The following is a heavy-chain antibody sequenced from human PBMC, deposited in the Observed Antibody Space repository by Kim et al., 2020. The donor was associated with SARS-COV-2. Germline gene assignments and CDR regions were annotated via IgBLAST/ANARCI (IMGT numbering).Heavy chain of an antibody. D-gene: IGHD5-18*01. V-gene: IGHV3-53*04. J-gene: IGHJ4*02. CDR1: GFTVSSNY. Sequence: GGSLRLSCAASGFTVSSNYMSWVRQAPGKGLEWVSVIYSGGSTYYADSVKGRFTISRHNSKNTLYLQMNSLRAEDTAVYYCASSYVDTAMGPFDYWGQGTLVTVSS. CDR2: IYSGGST. CDR3: ASSYVDTAMGPFDY.